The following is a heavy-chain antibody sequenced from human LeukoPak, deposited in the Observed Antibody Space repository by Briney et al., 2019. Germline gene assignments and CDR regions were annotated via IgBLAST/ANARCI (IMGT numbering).Heavy chain of an antibody. CDR1: GFTFSSHW. J-gene: IGHJ6*02. D-gene: IGHD2-21*02. CDR2: VKQDVNEK. V-gene: IGHV3-7*03. CDR3: ATRVYCGGDCYSSHGMDV. Sequence: GGSLRLSCAASGFTFSSHWMTWVRQAPGKGLEWVASVKQDVNEKYYVDSVKGRFTISRDNAKNSLYLQMNSLRPEDTAVYYCATRVYCGGDCYSSHGMDVWGPGTTVTVSS.